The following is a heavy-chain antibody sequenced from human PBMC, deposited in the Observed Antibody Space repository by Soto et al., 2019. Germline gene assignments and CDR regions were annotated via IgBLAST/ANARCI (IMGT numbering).Heavy chain of an antibody. J-gene: IGHJ5*02. Sequence: SSETLSLTCSVSGGSISSSRYYWGWIRQPPGKGLEWIGSIYYSGSTYYNPSLKSRVTMSVDTSNNQFSLKLSSVTAADTAVHYCARLPAAEGICWFDPWGQGTLVTVSS. V-gene: IGHV4-39*01. CDR1: GGSISSSRYY. CDR3: ARLPAAEGICWFDP. CDR2: IYYSGST. D-gene: IGHD6-13*01.